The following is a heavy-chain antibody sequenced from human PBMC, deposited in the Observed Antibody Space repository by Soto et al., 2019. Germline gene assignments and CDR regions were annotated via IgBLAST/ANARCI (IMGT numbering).Heavy chain of an antibody. J-gene: IGHJ4*02. Sequence: QLQLQESGSGLVKPSQTLSLTCAVSGGSISSGGYSWSWIRQPPGKGLEWIGYMYHSGSTYYNPSPKSGSTISIDRPKTQSPLKLSSVTAADPAVYYCARVPDYWAQEILGTVS. CDR1: GGSISSGGYS. V-gene: IGHV4-30-2*01. D-gene: IGHD2-2*01. CDR2: MYHSGST. CDR3: ARVPDY.